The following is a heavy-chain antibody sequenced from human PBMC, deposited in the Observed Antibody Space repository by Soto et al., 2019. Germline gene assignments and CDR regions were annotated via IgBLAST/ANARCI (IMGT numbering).Heavy chain of an antibody. CDR2: INSDGSST. V-gene: IGHV3-74*01. D-gene: IGHD3-10*01. CDR3: AREGGVTMVRGVYYYYGMDV. J-gene: IGHJ6*02. CDR1: GFTFSSYW. Sequence: EALKISCAASGFTFSSYWMHWVRQAPGKGLVWVSRINSDGSSTSYADSVKGRFTISRDNAKNTLYLQMNSLRAEDTAVYYCAREGGVTMVRGVYYYYGMDVWGQGTTVTVSS.